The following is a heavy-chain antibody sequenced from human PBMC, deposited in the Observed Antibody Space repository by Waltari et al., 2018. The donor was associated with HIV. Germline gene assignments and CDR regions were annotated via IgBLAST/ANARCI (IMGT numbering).Heavy chain of an antibody. D-gene: IGHD3-3*01. J-gene: IGHJ4*02. CDR2: MSINNGNA. V-gene: IGHV1-8*01. Sequence: QAQLVQSGAEVRKPGASVKVSCKASGYNFATFDINWGRRPPGQGLEWMGWMSINNGNAGYGQRFKGRVTLTRDTSIDTAYMELHSLTPQDTAVYYCVTSRPGAVFGDFWGQGTPVMVSS. CDR3: VTSRPGAVFGDF. CDR1: GYNFATFD.